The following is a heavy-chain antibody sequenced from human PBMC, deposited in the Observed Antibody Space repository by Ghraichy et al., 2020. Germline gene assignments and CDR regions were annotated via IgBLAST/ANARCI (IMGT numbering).Heavy chain of an antibody. Sequence: SETLSLTCAVYGGSFSGYYWSWIRQPPGKGLEWIGEINHSGSTNYNPSLKSRVTISVDTSKNQFSLKLSSVTAADTAVYYCARGPDSSGYYYESSMAYWGQGTLVTVSS. V-gene: IGHV4-34*01. CDR1: GGSFSGYY. J-gene: IGHJ4*02. CDR2: INHSGST. CDR3: ARGPDSSGYYYESSMAY. D-gene: IGHD3-22*01.